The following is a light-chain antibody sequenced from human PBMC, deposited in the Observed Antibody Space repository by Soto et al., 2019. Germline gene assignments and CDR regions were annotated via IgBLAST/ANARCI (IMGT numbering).Light chain of an antibody. J-gene: IGLJ1*01. Sequence: QSALTQPPSASGSPGQSVTISCTGTSSDVGGYNYVSWYQQQPGKAPKLMIYEVSKRPSGVPDRFSGSKSGNTASLTVSGLQAEDEADYYCSSYAGSNNSLYVFGTGTKLTVL. CDR1: SSDVGGYNY. V-gene: IGLV2-8*01. CDR3: SSYAGSNNSLYV. CDR2: EVS.